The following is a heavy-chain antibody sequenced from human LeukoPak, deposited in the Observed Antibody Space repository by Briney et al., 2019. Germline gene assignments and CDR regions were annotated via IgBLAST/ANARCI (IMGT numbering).Heavy chain of an antibody. Sequence: ASVKASCKVSGYTLTELSMHWVRQAPGKGLEWMGGFDPEDGETIYAQKFQGRVTMTEDTSTDTAYMELSSLRSEDTAVYYCASGRSGGDYSRVNYYYYYGMDVWGQGTTVTVSS. CDR1: GYTLTELS. V-gene: IGHV1-24*01. CDR3: ASGRSGGDYSRVNYYYYYGMDV. CDR2: FDPEDGET. D-gene: IGHD4-17*01. J-gene: IGHJ6*02.